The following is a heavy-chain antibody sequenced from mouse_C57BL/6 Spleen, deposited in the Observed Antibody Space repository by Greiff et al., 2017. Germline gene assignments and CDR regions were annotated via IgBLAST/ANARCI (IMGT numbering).Heavy chain of an antibody. CDR2: INPSTGGT. J-gene: IGHJ3*01. Sequence: VQLKQSGPELVKPGASVKISCKASGYSFTGYYMNWVKQSPEKSLEWIGEINPSTGGTTYNQKFKAKATLTVDKSSSTAYMQLKSLTSEDSAVYYCARDGYYYWGQGTLGTVSA. V-gene: IGHV1-42*01. D-gene: IGHD2-3*01. CDR3: ARDGYYY. CDR1: GYSFTGYY.